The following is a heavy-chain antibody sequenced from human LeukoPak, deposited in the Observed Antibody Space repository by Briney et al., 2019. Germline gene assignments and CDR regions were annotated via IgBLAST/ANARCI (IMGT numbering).Heavy chain of an antibody. V-gene: IGHV4-34*01. Sequence: PSETLSLTCAVYGGSFNTYYWTWIRQTPGKGLEWIGEINHSGNTNYNPSLESRVTISADTSKNQFSLNLGSVTAADTAIYYCATGLRFIQGPGYYYMDVWGKGTTVTVSS. CDR2: INHSGNT. CDR1: GGSFNTYY. CDR3: ATGLRFIQGPGYYYMDV. J-gene: IGHJ6*03. D-gene: IGHD3-16*02.